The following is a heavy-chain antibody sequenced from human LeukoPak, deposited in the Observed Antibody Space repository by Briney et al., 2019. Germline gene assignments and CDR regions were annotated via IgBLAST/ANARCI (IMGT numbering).Heavy chain of an antibody. D-gene: IGHD3-3*01. CDR1: GGSISSYY. CDR3: ARLIRFLDEYYFDY. CDR2: IYTSGST. J-gene: IGHJ4*02. Sequence: NPSETLSLTCTVSGGSISSYYWSWIRQPAGKGLEWIGSIYTSGSTNYNPSLKSRVTMSVDTSKNQFSLKLSSVTAADTAVYYCARLIRFLDEYYFDYWGQGTLVTVSS. V-gene: IGHV4-4*07.